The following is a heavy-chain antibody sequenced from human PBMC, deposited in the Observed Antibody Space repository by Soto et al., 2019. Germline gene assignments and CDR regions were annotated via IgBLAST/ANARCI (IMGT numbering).Heavy chain of an antibody. V-gene: IGHV1-3*01. CDR3: ARDRGGSSGWPAGTYYYYYGMDV. J-gene: IGHJ6*02. CDR1: GYTFTSYA. Sequence: ASVKVSCKASGYTFTSYAMHWVRQAPGQSLEWMGWINAGNGNTKYSQKFQGRVISIRDKSASTAYMELGSLRSEDTAVSYCARDRGGSSGWPAGTYYYYYGMDVWGQGTTVTVSS. CDR2: INAGNGNT. D-gene: IGHD6-19*01.